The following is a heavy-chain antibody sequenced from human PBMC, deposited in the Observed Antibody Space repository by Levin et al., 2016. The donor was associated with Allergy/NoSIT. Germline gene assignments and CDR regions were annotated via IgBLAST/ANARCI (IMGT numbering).Heavy chain of an antibody. Sequence: SETLSLTCTVSGGSISRSSYYWGWIRQPPGKGLEWIGSIYYSGSTYYSPSLKSRVTISVDTSTSHFSLKLSSVTAADTAVYYCARDGSRAGGHHYYYGMDVWGQGTTVTVSS. D-gene: IGHD3-16*01. J-gene: IGHJ6*02. CDR3: ARDGSRAGGHHYYYGMDV. CDR1: GGSISRSSYY. V-gene: IGHV4-39*07. CDR2: IYYSGST.